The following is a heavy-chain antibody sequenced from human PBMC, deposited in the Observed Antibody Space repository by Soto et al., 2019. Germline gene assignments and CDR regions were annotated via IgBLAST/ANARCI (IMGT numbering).Heavy chain of an antibody. V-gene: IGHV1-8*01. CDR1: GYTFTSYD. Sequence: ASVKVSCKAAGYTFTSYDINWGRQATGQGLEWMGWMNPNSGNTGYAQKFQGRVTMTRNTSISTAYMELSSLRSEDTAVYYCARGNSWSLFDYWGQGTLVTVSS. J-gene: IGHJ4*02. CDR2: MNPNSGNT. CDR3: ARGNSWSLFDY. D-gene: IGHD6-13*01.